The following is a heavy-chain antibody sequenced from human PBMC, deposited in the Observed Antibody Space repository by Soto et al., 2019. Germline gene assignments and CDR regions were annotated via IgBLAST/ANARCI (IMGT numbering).Heavy chain of an antibody. V-gene: IGHV3-21*01. Sequence: GGSLRLSCEASGFTFSRYSMNWVRQAPGKGLEWVASISSTSTYIYYGDFVKGRFSIARDNAKNSLYLQMDSLRDEDTALYYCASEYCTGNSCYSRIFDYWGQGTLVTVSS. J-gene: IGHJ4*02. D-gene: IGHD2-21*01. CDR3: ASEYCTGNSCYSRIFDY. CDR1: GFTFSRYS. CDR2: ISSTSTYI.